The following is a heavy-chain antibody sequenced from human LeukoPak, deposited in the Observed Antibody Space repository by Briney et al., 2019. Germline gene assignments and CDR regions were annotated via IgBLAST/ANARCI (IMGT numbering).Heavy chain of an antibody. D-gene: IGHD3-22*01. CDR3: ARGRAYSSESFYFDS. J-gene: IGHJ4*02. V-gene: IGHV5-51*01. Sequence: GESLKISCKGSGYSFTTYWICWVRQMPGKGLEWRGVIYPGDSDTRYRPSFQGQVTISADKSINTAYLQWSSLKASDTAMYFCARGRAYSSESFYFDSWGQGSLVTVSS. CDR2: IYPGDSDT. CDR1: GYSFTTYW.